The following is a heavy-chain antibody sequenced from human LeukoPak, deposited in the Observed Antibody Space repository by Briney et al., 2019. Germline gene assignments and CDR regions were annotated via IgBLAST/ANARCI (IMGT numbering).Heavy chain of an antibody. CDR2: MNPNSGNT. CDR3: ARLIRQIYDFWSGYYYYRDV. V-gene: IGHV1-8*01. D-gene: IGHD3-3*01. CDR1: GYTFTSYD. J-gene: IGHJ6*03. Sequence: ASVKVSCKASGYTFTSYDINWVRQATGQGLEWMGWMNPNSGNTGYAQKFQGRVTMTRITTISTAYMELSTLKPADTPVHYHARLIRQIYDFWSGYYYYRDVWGKGTTATVSS.